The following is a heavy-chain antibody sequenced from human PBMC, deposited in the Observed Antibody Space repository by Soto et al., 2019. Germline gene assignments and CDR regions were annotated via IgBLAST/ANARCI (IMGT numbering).Heavy chain of an antibody. CDR3: AGGDYYHSSGYYFYYYTMDV. Sequence: PSETLSLTCTVSGGSISTYYWSWIRQSPGKGLEWIGYIYYNGRTNYNPSLKSRVTISVDTSENQFSLKLSSVTAADTAVYYCAGGDYYHSSGYYFYYYTMDVWGQGTTVTVSS. CDR2: IYYNGRT. J-gene: IGHJ6*02. CDR1: GGSISTYY. V-gene: IGHV4-59*01. D-gene: IGHD3-22*01.